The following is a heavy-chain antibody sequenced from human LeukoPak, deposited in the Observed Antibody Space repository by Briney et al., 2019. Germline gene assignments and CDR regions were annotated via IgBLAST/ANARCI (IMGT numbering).Heavy chain of an antibody. D-gene: IGHD3-16*01. CDR1: GYTFTGSY. CDR2: INPNSGGT. CDR3: ARGWGGEDDAFDI. J-gene: IGHJ3*02. Sequence: GASVKVSCKASGYTFTGSYMHWVRQAPGQGREWMGWINPNSGGTNYAQKFQGRVTMTRDTSISTAYMELSRLRSDDTAVYYCARGWGGEDDAFDIWGQGTMVTVSS. V-gene: IGHV1-2*02.